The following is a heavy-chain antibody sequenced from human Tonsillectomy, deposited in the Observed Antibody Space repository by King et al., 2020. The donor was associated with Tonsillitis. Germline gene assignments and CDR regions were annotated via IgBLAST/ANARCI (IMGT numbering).Heavy chain of an antibody. Sequence: VQLQQSGPGLVKPSQTLSLTCAISGDSVSRNSAAWGWIRQSPSRGLEWLGRTYYRSKWYNDYAVSVKSRITINPDTSKNRFSLQLNSVTPEDTAVYYCARLYGDYPFFYFDYWGQGTLVTVSS. V-gene: IGHV6-1*01. CDR3: ARLYGDYPFFYFDY. CDR1: GDSVSRNSAA. D-gene: IGHD4-17*01. CDR2: TYYRSKWYN. J-gene: IGHJ4*02.